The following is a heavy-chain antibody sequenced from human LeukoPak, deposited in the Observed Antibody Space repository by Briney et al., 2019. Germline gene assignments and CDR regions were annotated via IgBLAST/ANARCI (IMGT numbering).Heavy chain of an antibody. J-gene: IGHJ4*02. CDR3: AREGVDYSNYARY. CDR2: ISADNGNT. V-gene: IGHV1-18*01. CDR1: GYTFTSYG. D-gene: IGHD4-11*01. Sequence: ASVKVSCKASGYTFTSYGINWVRQAPGQGLEWMGWISADNGNTNYAQKLQGRVTMTTDTSTSTAYLELRGLRSDDTAVYYCAREGVDYSNYARYWGQGTLVTVSS.